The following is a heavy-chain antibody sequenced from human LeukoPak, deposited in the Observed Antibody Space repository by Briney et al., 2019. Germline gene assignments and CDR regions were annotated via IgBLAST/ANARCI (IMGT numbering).Heavy chain of an antibody. CDR1: GFTFDDYA. D-gene: IGHD3-22*01. J-gene: IGHJ3*02. Sequence: PGRSLRLSCAASGFTFDDYAMHWVRQAPGKGLEWVSGISWNSGSIGYADSVKGRFTISRDNAKNSLYLHMNSLRAEDTALYYCAKSLSYYYDSSGGGAFDIWGQGTMVTVSS. CDR2: ISWNSGSI. CDR3: AKSLSYYYDSSGGGAFDI. V-gene: IGHV3-9*01.